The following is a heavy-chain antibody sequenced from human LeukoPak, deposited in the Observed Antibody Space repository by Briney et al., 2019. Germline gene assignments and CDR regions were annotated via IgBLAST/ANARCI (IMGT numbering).Heavy chain of an antibody. CDR1: GFTFDDYA. Sequence: GGSLRLSCAASGFTFDDYAMHWVRQAPGKGLEWVSGISWNSGSIGYADSVKGRFTISRDNAKNSLYLQMNSLRAEDTALYYCAKDDSSGYRWYFDLWGRGTLVTVSS. J-gene: IGHJ2*01. CDR3: AKDDSSGYRWYFDL. D-gene: IGHD3-22*01. CDR2: ISWNSGSI. V-gene: IGHV3-9*01.